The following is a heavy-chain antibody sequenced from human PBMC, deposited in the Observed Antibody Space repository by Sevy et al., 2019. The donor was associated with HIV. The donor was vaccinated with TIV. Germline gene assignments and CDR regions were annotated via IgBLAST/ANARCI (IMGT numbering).Heavy chain of an antibody. CDR2: LIGGGRRT. CDR3: AKLRVRSGLSGGGANYGMDV. CDR1: GFPFSSYA. J-gene: IGHJ6*02. D-gene: IGHD2-8*02. Sequence: GGSLRLSCAASGFPFSSYAMSWVRQAPGRGLEWVSTLIGGGRRTYYADSVTGRFIISRDNSRNTLYLQMNSLRAEDRAIYYCAKLRVRSGLSGGGANYGMDVCGRGTTVTVSS. V-gene: IGHV3-23*01.